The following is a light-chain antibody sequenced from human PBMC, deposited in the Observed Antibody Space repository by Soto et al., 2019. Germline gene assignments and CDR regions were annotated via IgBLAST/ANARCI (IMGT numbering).Light chain of an antibody. Sequence: DIQMTQSPFSLSASVGDRVTITCRASQSISSCLNWYQQKPGKAPKLLIYAASSLQSGVPSRFSGSGSGTDFTLTISSLQPEDFATYYCQQFYDYPLTFGGGTKVEI. CDR3: QQFYDYPLT. V-gene: IGKV1-39*01. CDR2: AAS. CDR1: QSISSC. J-gene: IGKJ4*01.